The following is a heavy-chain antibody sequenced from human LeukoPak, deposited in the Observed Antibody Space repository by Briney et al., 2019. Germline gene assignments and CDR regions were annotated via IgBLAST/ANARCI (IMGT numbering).Heavy chain of an antibody. Sequence: GASVKVSCKVSGYTLTELSMHWVRQAPGNGLEWMGGFDPEDGETIYAQKFQGRVTMTEDTSTDTAYMELSSLRSEDTAVYYCATSSARYCSSTSCYTYYNWFDPWGQGTLVTVSS. CDR3: ATSSARYCSSTSCYTYYNWFDP. V-gene: IGHV1-24*01. D-gene: IGHD2-2*02. J-gene: IGHJ5*02. CDR2: FDPEDGET. CDR1: GYTLTELS.